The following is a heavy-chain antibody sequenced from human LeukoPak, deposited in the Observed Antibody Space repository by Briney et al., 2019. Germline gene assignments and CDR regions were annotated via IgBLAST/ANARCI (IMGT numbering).Heavy chain of an antibody. J-gene: IGHJ3*01. CDR2: ISATDGST. V-gene: IGHV3-23*01. D-gene: IGHD3-22*01. Sequence: GGSLRLSCAASGFTFSSYGMRWVRQAPGKGLEGVSVISATDGSTYYADSVKGRFTISSDNSKNTLYLQMNSLRAEDTAVYYCARDHNYHTETIYYDVFNVWGQGTKVTVSS. CDR1: GFTFSSYG. CDR3: ARDHNYHTETIYYDVFNV.